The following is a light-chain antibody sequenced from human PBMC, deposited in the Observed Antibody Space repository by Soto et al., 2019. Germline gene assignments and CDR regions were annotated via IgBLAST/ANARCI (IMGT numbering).Light chain of an antibody. Sequence: EIVLTQYPDTLSLSPGERASLSCRVSQSVSSNYLAWYQQTPGQAPRLLIYGVSTRATGIPDRFRGSVSGTEFTLTISSLQSEDFAVYYCQQYNEWPPFTFGQGTRLEIK. CDR1: QSVSSN. CDR2: GVS. CDR3: QQYNEWPPFT. V-gene: IGKV3D-15*01. J-gene: IGKJ5*01.